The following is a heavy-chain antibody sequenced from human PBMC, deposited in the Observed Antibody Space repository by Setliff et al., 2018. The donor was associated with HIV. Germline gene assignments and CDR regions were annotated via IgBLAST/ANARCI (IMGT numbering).Heavy chain of an antibody. CDR2: IYYSGST. V-gene: IGHV4-31*01. CDR3: ARVRSYGSAYDAFDV. D-gene: IGHD3-10*01. Sequence: SETLSLTCTVSGGSISSGGYYWSWIRQLPGKGLECIGYIYYSGSTYYNPSLKSLVTISVDTSKNQFSLRLTSVTAADTAVYYCARVRSYGSAYDAFDVWGPGTMVTVSS. CDR1: GGSISSGGYY. J-gene: IGHJ3*01.